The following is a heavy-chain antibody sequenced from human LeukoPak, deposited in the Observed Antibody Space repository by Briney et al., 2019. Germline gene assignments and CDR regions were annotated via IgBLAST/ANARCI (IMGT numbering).Heavy chain of an antibody. CDR3: GRVHSSSWYQSDY. D-gene: IGHD6-13*01. Sequence: ASVKVSCKASGYTFISYGITWVRQAPGQGLEWMGWTSTYNGNTVYVQKPQGRVTMTTDTSTSTVYMELRSLRSDDTAVYYCGRVHSSSWYQSDYWGQGTLVTVSS. V-gene: IGHV1-18*01. CDR1: GYTFISYG. CDR2: TSTYNGNT. J-gene: IGHJ4*02.